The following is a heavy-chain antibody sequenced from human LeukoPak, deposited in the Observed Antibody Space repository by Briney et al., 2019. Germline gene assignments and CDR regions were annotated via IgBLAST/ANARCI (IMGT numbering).Heavy chain of an antibody. Sequence: GGSLRLSCAASGFIVSSNYMSWVRQAPGKGLEWVSVMQSGGSTYYADSVKGRFTISRNKSTNTLYLQMNSLTTEDTALYYCAKDVGGRLGPWGQGTLVTVSS. V-gene: IGHV3-66*01. CDR1: GFIVSSNY. CDR3: AKDVGGRLGP. D-gene: IGHD1-26*01. CDR2: MQSGGST. J-gene: IGHJ5*02.